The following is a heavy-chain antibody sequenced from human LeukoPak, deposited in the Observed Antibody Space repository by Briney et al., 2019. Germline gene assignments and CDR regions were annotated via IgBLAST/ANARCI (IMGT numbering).Heavy chain of an antibody. CDR3: AKETSRIGGSMASFDY. D-gene: IGHD1-26*01. CDR1: GFSFRTYG. V-gene: IGHV3-30*18. CDR2: ISYDGSNK. J-gene: IGHJ4*02. Sequence: GRSLRLSCAASGFSFRTYGMHWVRQAPGKGLEWVAVISYDGSNKYYADSVKGRFTISRDNSKNTLYLQMNSLRAEDTAVYYCAKETSRIGGSMASFDYWGQGTLVTVSS.